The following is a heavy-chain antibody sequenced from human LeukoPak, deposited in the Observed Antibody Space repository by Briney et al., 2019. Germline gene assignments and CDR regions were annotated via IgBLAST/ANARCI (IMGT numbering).Heavy chain of an antibody. CDR2: IYYSGST. CDR1: SGSISIYY. CDR3: ASGYVWGSPQTH. J-gene: IGHJ4*01. D-gene: IGHD3-16*01. V-gene: IGHV4-59*07. Sequence: SDTLSLTCTVSSGSISIYYWSWTPQPPGRGLEWIGYIYYSGSTSYHRSRKSRVTISVDPSKNQSSLKLSSVTAADTAVYYCASGYVWGSPQTHWGQGTLVTVSS.